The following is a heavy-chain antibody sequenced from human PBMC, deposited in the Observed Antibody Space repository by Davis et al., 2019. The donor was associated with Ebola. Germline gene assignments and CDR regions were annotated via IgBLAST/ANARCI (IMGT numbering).Heavy chain of an antibody. J-gene: IGHJ4*02. CDR3: ARGLTWPLDY. CDR2: TYYRSKWSN. V-gene: IGHV6-1*01. Sequence: MPSETLSLTCAISGDSVSSNSAAWNWIRQSPSRGLEWLGRTYYRSKWSNDYAVSVKSRITFNADTSNNQFSLQLNSVPPEDTAVYYCARGLTWPLDYWGQGTLVTVSS. CDR1: GDSVSSNSAA.